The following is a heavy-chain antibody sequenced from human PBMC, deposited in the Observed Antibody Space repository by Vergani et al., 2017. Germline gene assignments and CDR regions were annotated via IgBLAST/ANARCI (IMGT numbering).Heavy chain of an antibody. CDR2: IKQDGSEK. V-gene: IGHV3-7*01. Sequence: EVQLVESGGGLVQPGGSLRLSCAASGFPFSSYWMSWVRQAPGKGLEWVANIKQDGSEKYYVDSVKGRFTISRDNAKNSLYLQMNNLRAEDTAVYYCARDLRRRDYYYYMDVWGKGTTVTVSS. J-gene: IGHJ6*03. CDR1: GFPFSSYW. CDR3: ARDLRRRDYYYYMDV.